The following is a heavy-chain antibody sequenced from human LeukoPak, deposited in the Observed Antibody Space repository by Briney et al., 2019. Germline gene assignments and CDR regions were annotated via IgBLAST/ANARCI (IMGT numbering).Heavy chain of an antibody. CDR3: ARRDYYDSSGYYRGAFDI. Sequence: NSSETLSLPCTVSGGSISSSSYYWGWIRQPPGKGLERIGSIYYSGSTYYNPSLKSRVTISEDTSKNQFSLKLSSVTAADTAGYYCARRDYYDSSGYYRGAFDIWGQGTMVTVSS. V-gene: IGHV4-39*07. J-gene: IGHJ3*02. CDR2: IYYSGST. CDR1: GGSISSSSYY. D-gene: IGHD3-22*01.